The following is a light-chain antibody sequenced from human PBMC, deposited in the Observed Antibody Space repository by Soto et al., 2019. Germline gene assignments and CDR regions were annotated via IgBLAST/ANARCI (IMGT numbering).Light chain of an antibody. Sequence: EIVLTQSPGTLSLSPGERATLSCRASQSVSSSYLAWYQQKPGQAPRLLIFGASNRENGIPDRFSGSGSGTEFTLTISSLQPDDFATYYCQQYNSYSGTFGQGTKVDIK. CDR1: QSVSSSY. J-gene: IGKJ1*01. CDR3: QQYNSYSGT. V-gene: IGKV3-20*01. CDR2: GAS.